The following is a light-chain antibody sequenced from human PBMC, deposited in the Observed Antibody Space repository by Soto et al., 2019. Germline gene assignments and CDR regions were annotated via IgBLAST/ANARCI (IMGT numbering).Light chain of an antibody. J-gene: IGKJ2*01. V-gene: IGKV1-5*01. Sequence: DIQMTQSPSTLSGSVGDRVTITCRASQTISSWLAWYRQKPGKAPKLLIYDASNLQSGVPSRFSGSGSGTEFTLTISSLQPDDLATYYCQETNYHTFGQGTKLEIK. CDR2: DAS. CDR1: QTISSW. CDR3: QETNYHT.